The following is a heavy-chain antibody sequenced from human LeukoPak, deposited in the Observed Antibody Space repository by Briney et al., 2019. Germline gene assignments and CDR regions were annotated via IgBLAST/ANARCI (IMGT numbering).Heavy chain of an antibody. Sequence: GGSLRLSCAASGFTFSSYAMSWVRQAPGKGLEWVSAISGSGGSTYYADSVKGRITISRDNSKNTLYLQMKSLRAEDTAVYYCATGGYNWNYNDYWGQGTLVTVSS. J-gene: IGHJ4*02. CDR2: ISGSGGST. D-gene: IGHD1-20*01. CDR1: GFTFSSYA. V-gene: IGHV3-23*01. CDR3: ATGGYNWNYNDY.